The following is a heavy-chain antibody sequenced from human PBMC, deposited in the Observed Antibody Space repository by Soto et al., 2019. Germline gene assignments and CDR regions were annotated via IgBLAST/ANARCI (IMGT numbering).Heavy chain of an antibody. CDR2: IYYSGST. CDR3: ARTLYSYGPRFDY. D-gene: IGHD5-18*01. Sequence: SETLSLTCTVSGGSISSYYWSWIRQPPGKGLEWIGYIYYSGSTNYNPSLKSRVTISVDTSKDQFSLKLSSVTAADTAVYYCARTLYSYGPRFDYWGQGTLVTVSS. CDR1: GGSISSYY. V-gene: IGHV4-59*01. J-gene: IGHJ4*02.